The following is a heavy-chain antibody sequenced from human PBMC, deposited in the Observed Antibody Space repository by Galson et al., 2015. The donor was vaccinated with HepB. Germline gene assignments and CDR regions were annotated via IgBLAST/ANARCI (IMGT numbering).Heavy chain of an antibody. CDR2: INPSGGST. J-gene: IGHJ6*02. D-gene: IGHD2-8*01. CDR3: ARTRDQGYCTNGVCREDYYYGMDV. Sequence: SVKVSCKASGYTFTGYYMQWVRQAPGQGLEWMGIINPSGGSTSYAQKFQGRVTMTSDTSTSTVYMELSGLRSEDTAVYYCARTRDQGYCTNGVCREDYYYGMDVWGQGTTVTVSS. CDR1: GYTFTGYY. V-gene: IGHV1-46*01.